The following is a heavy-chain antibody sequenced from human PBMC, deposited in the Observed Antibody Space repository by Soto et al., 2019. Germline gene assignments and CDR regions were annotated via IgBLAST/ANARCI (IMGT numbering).Heavy chain of an antibody. D-gene: IGHD1-7*01. CDR2: ISYDGSNK. Sequence: QEQLVESGGGVVQPGRSLSLSCAASGFTFSSYGMHWVRQAPGKGLEWVAVISYDGSNKYYADSVKGRFTISRDNSKNTLYLQMNSLRAEDTAVYYCAKSRNSDYFDYWGQGTLVTVSS. J-gene: IGHJ4*02. CDR1: GFTFSSYG. V-gene: IGHV3-30*18. CDR3: AKSRNSDYFDY.